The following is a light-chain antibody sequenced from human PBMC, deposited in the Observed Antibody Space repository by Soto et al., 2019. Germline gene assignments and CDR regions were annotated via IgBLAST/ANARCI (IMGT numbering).Light chain of an antibody. CDR1: SSDVGGCKY. J-gene: IGLJ2*01. CDR2: EVS. Sequence: QSALTQPPSASGSPGQSVTISCTGTSSDVGGCKYVSWYQQHPGKAPKLMIYEVSKRPSGVPDRFSGSKSGNTASLTVSGLQAEDEADYYCSSYAGSNTVVFGGGTQLTVL. V-gene: IGLV2-8*01. CDR3: SSYAGSNTVV.